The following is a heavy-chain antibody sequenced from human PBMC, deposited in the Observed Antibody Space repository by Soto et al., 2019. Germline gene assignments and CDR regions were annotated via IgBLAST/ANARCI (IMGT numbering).Heavy chain of an antibody. J-gene: IGHJ4*02. CDR2: INHSGST. CDR3: ARSSARHLTRSYSGYGGGRLYFDY. Sequence: SETLSLTCAVYGGSFSGYYWSWIRQPPGKGLEWIGEINHSGSTNYNPSLKSRVTISVDTSKNQFSLKLSSVTAADTAVYYCARSSARHLTRSYSGYGGGRLYFDYWGQGTLVTVSS. V-gene: IGHV4-34*01. CDR1: GGSFSGYY. D-gene: IGHD5-12*01.